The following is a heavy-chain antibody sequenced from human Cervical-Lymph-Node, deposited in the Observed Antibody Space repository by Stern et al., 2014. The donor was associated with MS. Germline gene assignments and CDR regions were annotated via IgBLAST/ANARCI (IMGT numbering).Heavy chain of an antibody. CDR2: IIPIFGTA. CDR1: GGTFSSYA. Sequence: MQLVESGAEVKKPGSSVKVSCKASGGTFSSYAISWVRQAPGQGLEWMGGIIPIFGTANYAQKFQGRVTITADESTSTAYMELSSLRSEDTAVYYCARVYYDSSGYYSGIMDYWGQGTLVTVSS. V-gene: IGHV1-69*01. D-gene: IGHD3-22*01. CDR3: ARVYYDSSGYYSGIMDY. J-gene: IGHJ4*02.